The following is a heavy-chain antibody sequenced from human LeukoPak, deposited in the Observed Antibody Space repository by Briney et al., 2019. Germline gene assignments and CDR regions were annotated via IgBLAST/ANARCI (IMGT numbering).Heavy chain of an antibody. J-gene: IGHJ5*02. Sequence: RASVKVSCKASGYTFTSYYMHWVRQAPGQGLEWMGIISPSGGSTSYAQKFQGRVTMTRDTSTSTVYMELSSLRSEDTAVYYCAREGGIAAADAGWFDPWGQGTLVTVSS. CDR1: GYTFTSYY. CDR3: AREGGIAAADAGWFDP. V-gene: IGHV1-46*01. CDR2: ISPSGGST. D-gene: IGHD6-13*01.